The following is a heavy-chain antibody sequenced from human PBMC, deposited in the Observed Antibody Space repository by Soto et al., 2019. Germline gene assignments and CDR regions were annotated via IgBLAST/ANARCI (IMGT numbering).Heavy chain of an antibody. J-gene: IGHJ5*02. CDR3: ARADARLRLSWGSRYGWFDP. D-gene: IGHD7-27*01. CDR1: GGSFSGYY. V-gene: IGHV4-34*01. Sequence: PSETLSLTCAVYGGSFSGYYWSWIRQPPGKGLEWIGEINHSGSTNYNPSLKSRVTISVDTSKNQFSLKLSSVTAADTAVYYCARADARLRLSWGSRYGWFDPWGQGTLVTVSS. CDR2: INHSGST.